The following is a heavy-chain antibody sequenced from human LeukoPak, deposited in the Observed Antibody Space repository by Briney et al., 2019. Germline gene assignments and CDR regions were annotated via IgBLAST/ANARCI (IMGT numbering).Heavy chain of an antibody. CDR3: ARRLAARVDY. J-gene: IGHJ4*02. D-gene: IGHD6-6*01. Sequence: SETLSLTCTVSGGSISSYYWSWIRQPPGKGLEWIGYIYYSGSTNYNPSLKSRVTISVDTSKNQFSLKLSSVTAADTAVYYCARRLAARVDYWGQGTLVTVSS. CDR2: IYYSGST. V-gene: IGHV4-59*12. CDR1: GGSISSYY.